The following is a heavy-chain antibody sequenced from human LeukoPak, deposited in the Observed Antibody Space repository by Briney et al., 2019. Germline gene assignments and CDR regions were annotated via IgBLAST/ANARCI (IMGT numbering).Heavy chain of an antibody. Sequence: SQTLSLTCTVSGGSISSGGYYWSWIRQHPGKGLEWIGYIYYSGSIYYNPSLKSRVTISVDTSKNQFSLKLSSVTAADTAVYYCARGTVFRVLDPWGQGTLVTVSS. CDR2: IYYSGSI. CDR3: ARGTVFRVLDP. CDR1: GGSISSGGYY. J-gene: IGHJ5*02. V-gene: IGHV4-31*03. D-gene: IGHD1-1*01.